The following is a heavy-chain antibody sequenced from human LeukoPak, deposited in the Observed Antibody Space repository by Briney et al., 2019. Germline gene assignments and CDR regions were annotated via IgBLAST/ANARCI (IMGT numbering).Heavy chain of an antibody. Sequence: ASVKVSCKTSGYSFTDYYMHWVRQAPGQGLEWMGWINPNSGGTSSAQKIQGRVTMTRDTSITTVYMEVSWLTSDDTAIYYCARADRLHGGPYLIGPWGQGTLVTVSS. CDR1: GYSFTDYY. V-gene: IGHV1-2*02. CDR2: INPNSGGT. J-gene: IGHJ5*02. D-gene: IGHD2-21*01. CDR3: ARADRLHGGPYLIGP.